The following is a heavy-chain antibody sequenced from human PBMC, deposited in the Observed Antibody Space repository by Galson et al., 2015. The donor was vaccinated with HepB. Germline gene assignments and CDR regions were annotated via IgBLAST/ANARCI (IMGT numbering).Heavy chain of an antibody. CDR1: GFTFSSYA. J-gene: IGHJ4*02. CDR2: ISYDGSNK. V-gene: IGHV3-30*04. CDR3: ARDLGDSSGYRGEGFDY. Sequence: SLRLSCAASGFTFSSYAMHWVRQAPGKGLEWVAVISYDGSNKYYADSVKGRFTISRDNSKNTLYLQMNSLRAEDTAVYYCARDLGDSSGYRGEGFDYWGQGTLVTVSS. D-gene: IGHD3-22*01.